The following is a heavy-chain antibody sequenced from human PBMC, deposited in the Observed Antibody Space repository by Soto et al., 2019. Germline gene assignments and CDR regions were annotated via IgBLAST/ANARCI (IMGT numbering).Heavy chain of an antibody. V-gene: IGHV4-30-4*01. CDR1: GGSFFGDNY. D-gene: IGHD6-19*01. J-gene: IGHJ6*02. CDR2: IYYSGST. CDR3: ARAPDAVSYYDYYGFDV. Sequence: PSETLSLTCTVSGGSFFGDNYWSWIRQPPGRGLEWIGYIYYSGSTHYNPSLESRASISMDTSKKQFYLNLRSVTAADTAVYYCARAPDAVSYYDYYGFDVWGQGTTVTVSS.